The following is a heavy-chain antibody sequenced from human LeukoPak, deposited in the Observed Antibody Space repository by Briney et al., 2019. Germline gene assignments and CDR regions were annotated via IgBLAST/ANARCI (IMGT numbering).Heavy chain of an antibody. CDR1: GFTFSSYS. CDR3: AGGYSRRWYTSIEP. CDR2: ISSSSSYI. V-gene: IGHV3-21*01. J-gene: IGHJ5*02. Sequence: GGSLRLSCAASGFTFSSYSMNWVRQAPGKGLEWVSSISSSSSYIYYADSLKGRFTISRDNAKNSLYLQMDSLRAEDTAVYYCAGGYSRRWYTSIEPWGEGTPVSLSS. D-gene: IGHD6-13*01.